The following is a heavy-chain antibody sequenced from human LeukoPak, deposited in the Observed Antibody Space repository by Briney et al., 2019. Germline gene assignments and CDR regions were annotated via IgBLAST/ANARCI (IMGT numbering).Heavy chain of an antibody. CDR3: AAWTDRGYSY. V-gene: IGHV3-7*01. CDR2: IKQDGSEK. J-gene: IGHJ4*02. D-gene: IGHD5-12*01. Sequence: GGSLRLSCTGSGFIFGSYWMSWVRQAPGKGLEWVANIKQDGSEKYYVDSVKGRFTMSRDNAQSSLHLQMNSLRVEDTAFYYCAAWTDRGYSYWGQGVLVTVSS. CDR1: GFIFGSYW.